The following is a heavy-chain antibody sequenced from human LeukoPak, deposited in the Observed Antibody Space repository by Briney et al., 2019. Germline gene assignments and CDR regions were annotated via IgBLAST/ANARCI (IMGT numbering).Heavy chain of an antibody. V-gene: IGHV4-38-2*02. J-gene: IGHJ3*02. CDR3: ARVRGYTYQPGVFDAFDI. Sequence: SETLSLTCTVSGYSISSGYYWGWIRQPPGKGLEWIGSIYHSGSTYYNPSLKSRVTISVDTSKNQFSLKLSSVTAADTAVYYCARVRGYTYQPGVFDAFDIWGQGTLVTVSS. CDR1: GYSISSGYY. CDR2: IYHSGST. D-gene: IGHD2-2*01.